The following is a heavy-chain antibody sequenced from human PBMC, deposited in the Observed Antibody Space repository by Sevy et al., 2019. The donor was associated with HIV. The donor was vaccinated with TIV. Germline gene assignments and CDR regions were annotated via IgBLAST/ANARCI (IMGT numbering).Heavy chain of an antibody. D-gene: IGHD2-15*01. V-gene: IGHV3-7*04. Sequence: GGSLRLSCAASGFTFSSYWMHWVRQAPGKGLEWVANINQDGSEKYYVDSVKGRFTTSRDNAKNSLFLQMNSLRAEDTAVYYCAGALGSSDGYWGQGTLVTVSS. CDR2: INQDGSEK. J-gene: IGHJ4*02. CDR1: GFTFSSYW. CDR3: AGALGSSDGY.